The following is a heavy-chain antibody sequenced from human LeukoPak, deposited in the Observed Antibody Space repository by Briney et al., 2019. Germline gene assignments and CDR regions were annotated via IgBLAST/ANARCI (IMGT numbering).Heavy chain of an antibody. CDR2: ISYDGSNK. CDR1: GSTFSSYG. D-gene: IGHD7-27*01. CDR3: AREAGDFMSWFDP. J-gene: IGHJ5*02. V-gene: IGHV3-30*03. Sequence: GRSLRLSCAASGSTFSSYGMHWVRQAPGKGLEWVAVISYDGSNKYYADSVKGRFTISRDNSKNTLYLQMNSLRAEDTAVYYCAREAGDFMSWFDPWGQGTLVSVSS.